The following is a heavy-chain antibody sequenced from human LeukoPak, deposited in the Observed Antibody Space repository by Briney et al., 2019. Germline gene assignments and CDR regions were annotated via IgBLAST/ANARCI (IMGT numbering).Heavy chain of an antibody. V-gene: IGHV3-11*04. CDR1: GFTFSDYY. CDR2: ISSSGSTI. CDR3: AGEIAVAGRSFDY. J-gene: IGHJ4*01. Sequence: GGSLRLSCAASGFTFSDYYMSWIRQAPGKGLEWVSYISSSGSTIYYADSVKGRFTISRDNAKNPLYLQMNSLRAEDTAVYYCAGEIAVAGRSFDYWGHGTLVTVSS. D-gene: IGHD6-19*01.